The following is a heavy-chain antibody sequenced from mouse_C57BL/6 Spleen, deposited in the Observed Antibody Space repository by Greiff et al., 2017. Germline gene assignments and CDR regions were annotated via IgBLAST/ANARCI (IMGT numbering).Heavy chain of an antibody. CDR1: AYPFPSVS. V-gene: IGHV3-8*01. CDR3: ASLYYYGSEAWFAY. CDR2: ISYSGST. D-gene: IGHD1-1*01. Sequence: EVQGVESGPGLANPSKTLSLTCPSTAYPFPSVSWTWIRKFPGNKLEYMGYISYSGSTYYNPSLKSRISITRDTSKNQYYLQLNSVTTEDTATYYCASLYYYGSEAWFAYWGQGTLVTVSA. J-gene: IGHJ3*01.